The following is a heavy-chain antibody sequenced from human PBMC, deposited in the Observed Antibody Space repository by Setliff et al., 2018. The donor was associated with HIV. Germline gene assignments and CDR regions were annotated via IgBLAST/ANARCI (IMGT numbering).Heavy chain of an antibody. V-gene: IGHV4-61*02. D-gene: IGHD2-2*01. Sequence: PSETLSLTCTVSGGSISSSSYYWTWIRQPPGKGLEWIGCIYTSGSTNYNPSLKSRVTISVDTSKNQFSLKLSSVTAADTAVYYCAKAWSVILPSSIYNAFDIWGQGTMVTVSS. CDR1: GGSISSSSYY. CDR3: AKAWSVILPSSIYNAFDI. CDR2: IYTSGST. J-gene: IGHJ3*02.